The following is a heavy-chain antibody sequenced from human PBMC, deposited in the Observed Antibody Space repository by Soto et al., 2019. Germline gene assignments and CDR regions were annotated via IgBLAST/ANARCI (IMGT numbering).Heavy chain of an antibody. D-gene: IGHD6-13*01. CDR2: INRDGSKK. V-gene: IGHV3-7*05. CDR3: ARDVSPGSSSLYLDAFDI. CDR1: GFTLSAYW. Sequence: EVQLEESGGDLVQPGGSLRLSCAASGFTLSAYWMTWVRQAPGKGLEWVANINRDGSKKSYLDSVGGRFTISRDNVGNSLYLQMDSLRADDTALYYCARDVSPGSSSLYLDAFDIWGQGTNGHRLF. J-gene: IGHJ3*02.